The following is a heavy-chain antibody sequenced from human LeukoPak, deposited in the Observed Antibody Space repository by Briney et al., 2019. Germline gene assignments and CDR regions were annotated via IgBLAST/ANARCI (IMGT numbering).Heavy chain of an antibody. D-gene: IGHD1-1*01. CDR3: ARVFIGTGTTPWY. CDR2: INPNSGTT. J-gene: IGHJ4*02. V-gene: IGHV1-2*02. CDR1: GYSFTDYY. Sequence: ASVKVSCKASGYSFTDYYMHWVRQAPGQGLEWMGWINPNSGTTSYEQKFQGRVTMTRDTSISTAYMELSRLRSDDTAMYYCARVFIGTGTTPWYWGQGTLVTVSS.